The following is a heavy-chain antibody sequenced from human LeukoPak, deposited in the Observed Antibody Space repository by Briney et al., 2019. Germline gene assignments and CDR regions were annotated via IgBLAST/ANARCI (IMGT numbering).Heavy chain of an antibody. CDR1: GFTFNSYW. CDR3: ASKQGDY. J-gene: IGHJ4*02. CDR2: INPDGSGK. Sequence: TGGSLRLSCEASGFTFNSYWMIWVRQAPGKGLEWVANINPDGSGKYYVDSVKGRFTISRDNAKKSLYLQMNSLRAEDTAVYYCASKQGDYWGQGTLVTASS. V-gene: IGHV3-7*01.